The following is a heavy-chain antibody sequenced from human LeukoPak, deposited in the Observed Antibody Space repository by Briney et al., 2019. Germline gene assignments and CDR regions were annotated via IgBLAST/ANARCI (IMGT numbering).Heavy chain of an antibody. D-gene: IGHD3-9*01. CDR2: ISSGGSNK. CDR1: GVTFSSYA. J-gene: IGHJ3*02. CDR3: ARDQDALTGNGAFDI. Sequence: GGSLRLSCAGSGVTFSSYAMQWVRQAPGKGLEWVAVISSGGSNKYYADSVKGRFTISRDNSKSTLYLQMNSLRPEDSAVYYCARDQDALTGNGAFDIWGRGTMVTVSS. V-gene: IGHV3-30-3*01.